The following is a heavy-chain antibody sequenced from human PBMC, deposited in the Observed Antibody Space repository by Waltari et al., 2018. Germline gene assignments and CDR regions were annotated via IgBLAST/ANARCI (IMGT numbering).Heavy chain of an antibody. D-gene: IGHD3-10*01. CDR1: GFTFSSYS. V-gene: IGHV3-48*01. Sequence: EVQLVESGGGLVQPGGSLRLSCAASGFTFSSYSMNWVRQAPGKGLEWVSYISSSSSTIYYADSVKGRFTISRDNAKNSLYLQMNSLRAEDTAVYYCASMVPFMVQGVYYYYGMDVWGQGTTVTVSS. CDR2: ISSSSSTI. J-gene: IGHJ6*02. CDR3: ASMVPFMVQGVYYYYGMDV.